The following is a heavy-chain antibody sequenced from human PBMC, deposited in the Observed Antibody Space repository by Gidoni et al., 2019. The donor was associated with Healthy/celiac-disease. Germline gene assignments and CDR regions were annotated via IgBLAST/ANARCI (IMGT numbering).Heavy chain of an antibody. CDR1: GDTFTSYY. J-gene: IGHJ4*02. CDR2: INPSGGST. Sequence: QVQLVQSGAEVKKPGASVKVSCKASGDTFTSYYMHWVRQAPGQGLELMGIINPSGGSTSYAQKFQGRVTMTRDTSTSTVYMALSSLRSAATAVYYCARDFGIVGATKGAGYWGQGTLVTVSS. D-gene: IGHD1-26*01. CDR3: ARDFGIVGATKGAGY. V-gene: IGHV1-46*01.